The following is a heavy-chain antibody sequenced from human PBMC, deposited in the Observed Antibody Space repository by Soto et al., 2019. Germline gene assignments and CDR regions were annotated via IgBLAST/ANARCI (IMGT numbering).Heavy chain of an antibody. CDR2: IYYSGST. V-gene: IGHV4-39*01. Sequence: PSETMSLTCAVSSGSISSCSYYWGWIRQPPGKGLEWIGSIYYSGSTYYNPSLKSRVTISVDTSKNQFSLKLSSVTAADTAVYYCARTAIPGYWYFDLWGRGTLVTVSS. D-gene: IGHD6-25*01. J-gene: IGHJ2*01. CDR3: ARTAIPGYWYFDL. CDR1: SGSISSCSYY.